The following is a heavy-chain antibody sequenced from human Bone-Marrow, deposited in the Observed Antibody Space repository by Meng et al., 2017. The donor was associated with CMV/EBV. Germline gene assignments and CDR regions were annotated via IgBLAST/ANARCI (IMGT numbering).Heavy chain of an antibody. V-gene: IGHV1-3*01. CDR3: ARGAQAGTTYWFDP. D-gene: IGHD1-7*01. CDR1: GYTFTNYA. J-gene: IGHJ5*02. Sequence: SGYTFTNYAIHWVRQAPGQRLEWMGWINAGNGNTKYSQNFQGRVTITTDTSATTVYMELSSLRSEETAVYYCARGAQAGTTYWFDPWGQGTLVTVSS. CDR2: INAGNGNT.